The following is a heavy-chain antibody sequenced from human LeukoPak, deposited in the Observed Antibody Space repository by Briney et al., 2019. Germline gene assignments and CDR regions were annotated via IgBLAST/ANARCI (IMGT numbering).Heavy chain of an antibody. Sequence: PSETLSLTCTVSGGSISSGGYYWSWIRQHPGKGLEWIGYIYYSGSTYYNPSLKSRVTISVDTSKNQFSLKLSSVTAADTAVYYCARDLDYYDSSGYRGYWGQGTLVTVSS. D-gene: IGHD3-22*01. J-gene: IGHJ4*02. CDR3: ARDLDYYDSSGYRGY. CDR2: IYYSGST. CDR1: GGSISSGGYY. V-gene: IGHV4-31*03.